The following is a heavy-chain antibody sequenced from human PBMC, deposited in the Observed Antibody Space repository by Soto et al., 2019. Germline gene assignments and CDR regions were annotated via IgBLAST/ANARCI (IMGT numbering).Heavy chain of an antibody. J-gene: IGHJ4*02. CDR1: GFTFSDYY. V-gene: IGHV3-11*06. CDR3: ARVSDSSGWYVYVY. Sequence: TGGSLRLSCAASGFTFSDYYMSWIRQAPGKGLEWVSYISSSSSYTNYADSVKGRFTISRDNAKNSLYLQMNSLRAEDTAVYYCARVSDSSGWYVYVYWGQGTLVTVSS. CDR2: ISSSSSYT. D-gene: IGHD6-19*01.